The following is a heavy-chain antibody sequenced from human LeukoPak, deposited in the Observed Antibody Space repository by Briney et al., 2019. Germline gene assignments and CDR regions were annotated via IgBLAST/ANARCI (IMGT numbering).Heavy chain of an antibody. CDR2: IKSKIDGGTI. J-gene: IGHJ4*02. CDR1: GFTFTNNI. D-gene: IGHD2-15*01. Sequence: GGSLRLSCAASGFTFTNNIMTWVRQAPGKGLEWVGRIKSKIDGGTIDYAAPVKGRFTISRDDSRNTLYLQMNSLKTEDTAVYYCTTRRQDGWWGQGTLVTVSS. CDR3: TTRRQDGW. V-gene: IGHV3-15*01.